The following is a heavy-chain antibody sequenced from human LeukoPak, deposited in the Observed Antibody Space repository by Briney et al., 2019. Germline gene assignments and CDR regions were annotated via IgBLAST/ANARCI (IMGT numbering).Heavy chain of an antibody. CDR2: IYYSGST. V-gene: IGHV4-59*01. CDR3: ARGGYDILTGYYGLDY. D-gene: IGHD3-9*01. CDR1: GGSFSGYY. J-gene: IGHJ4*02. Sequence: PSETLSLTCAVYGGSFSGYYWSWIRQPPGKGLEWIGYIYYSGSTNYNPSLKSRVTISVDTSKNQFSLKLSSVTAADTAVYYCARGGYDILTGYYGLDYWGQGTLVTVSS.